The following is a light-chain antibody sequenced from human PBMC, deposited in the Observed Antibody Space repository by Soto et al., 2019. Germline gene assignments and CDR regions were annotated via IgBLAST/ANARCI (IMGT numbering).Light chain of an antibody. CDR3: AAWDESLNGYV. CDR1: SSNIGRNT. Sequence: QSVLAQPPSASGTPGQRVTISCSGSSSNIGRNTVNWYQQFPGTAPKLFIYRDDQRPSGVPDRFSGSKSGTSASLDISGIQSEDEADYYCAAWDESLNGYVFGTGTKVTV. J-gene: IGLJ1*01. V-gene: IGLV1-44*01. CDR2: RDD.